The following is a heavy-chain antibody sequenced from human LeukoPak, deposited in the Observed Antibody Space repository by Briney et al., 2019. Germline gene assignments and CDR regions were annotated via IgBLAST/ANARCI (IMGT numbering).Heavy chain of an antibody. D-gene: IGHD1-1*01. V-gene: IGHV1-2*02. J-gene: IGHJ4*02. Sequence: ASVKVSCKASGYTFTGYYTHWVRQAPGQGLEWMGWINPNSGGTNYAQKFQGRVTMTRDTSISTAYMELSRLRSDDTAVYYCARARGKLERRTGFDYWGQGTLVTVSS. CDR2: INPNSGGT. CDR1: GYTFTGYY. CDR3: ARARGKLERRTGFDY.